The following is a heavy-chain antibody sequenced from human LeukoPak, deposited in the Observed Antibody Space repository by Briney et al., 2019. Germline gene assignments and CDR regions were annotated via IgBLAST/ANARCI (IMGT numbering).Heavy chain of an antibody. CDR3: ARGQQLVGHLFDY. CDR2: IYYGGST. V-gene: IGHV4-59*01. J-gene: IGHJ4*02. CDR1: GASISSYF. D-gene: IGHD6-6*01. Sequence: SETLSLTCTVSGASISSYFWSWIRQPPGKGLEWIGYIYYGGSTKYSPSLTSRVTASADSSKNQFSLQLSSVTAADTAVYHCARGQQLVGHLFDYWGQGTLVTVSS.